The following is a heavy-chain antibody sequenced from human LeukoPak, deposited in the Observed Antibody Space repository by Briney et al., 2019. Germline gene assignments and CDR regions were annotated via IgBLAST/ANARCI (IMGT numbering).Heavy chain of an antibody. Sequence: SVKVSCKASGGTFSSYAISWVRQAPGQGLEWMGGIIPIFGTANYAQKFQGRVTITADESTSTAYMELSSLRSEDTAVYYCARDLSITGTDYYYMDVWGKGTTVTVSS. CDR3: ARDLSITGTDYYYMDV. CDR1: GGTFSSYA. D-gene: IGHD1-7*01. V-gene: IGHV1-69*01. CDR2: IIPIFGTA. J-gene: IGHJ6*03.